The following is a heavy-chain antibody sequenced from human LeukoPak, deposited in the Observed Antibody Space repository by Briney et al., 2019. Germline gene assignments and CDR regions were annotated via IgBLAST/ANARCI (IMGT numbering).Heavy chain of an antibody. D-gene: IGHD3-9*01. CDR2: ISYDGSNK. J-gene: IGHJ4*02. CDR1: GFTFSSYA. Sequence: GGSLRLSCAASGFTFSSYAMHWVRQAPGKGLEWVAVISYDGSNKYYADSVKGRFTISRNNARNSLSLQMNSLGVDDTATYYCAREHDVLTGGLDYWGQGTLVTVSS. CDR3: AREHDVLTGGLDY. V-gene: IGHV3-30-3*01.